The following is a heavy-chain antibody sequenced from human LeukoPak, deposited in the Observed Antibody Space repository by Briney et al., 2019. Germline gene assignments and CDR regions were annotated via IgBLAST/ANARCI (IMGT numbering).Heavy chain of an antibody. CDR3: ARPRTGTTEVDAFDI. Sequence: GESLQISCKGSGYSFTNYWIGWVRQAPGQGLEWMGWINPNSGGTNYAQKFQGWVTMTRDTSISTAYMELSRLRSDDTAVYYCARPRTGTTEVDAFDIWGQGTMVTVSS. CDR1: GYSFTNYW. D-gene: IGHD1-1*01. J-gene: IGHJ3*02. V-gene: IGHV1-2*04. CDR2: INPNSGGT.